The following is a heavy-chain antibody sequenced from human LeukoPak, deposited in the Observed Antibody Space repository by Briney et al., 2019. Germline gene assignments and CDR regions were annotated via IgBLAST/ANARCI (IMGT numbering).Heavy chain of an antibody. V-gene: IGHV4-59*11. CDR2: IYHRGDT. D-gene: IGHD2-2*01. J-gene: IGHJ5*02. CDR1: GGSISSHY. Sequence: ASETLSLTCTVSGGSISSHYWSWIRQPPGKGLEWIGYIYHRGDTNYNPSLKSRVTISADTSKNQFSLKLRSVSAADTAVYFCARDCSSTSCYAGWGWFDPWGQGTLVTVSS. CDR3: ARDCSSTSCYAGWGWFDP.